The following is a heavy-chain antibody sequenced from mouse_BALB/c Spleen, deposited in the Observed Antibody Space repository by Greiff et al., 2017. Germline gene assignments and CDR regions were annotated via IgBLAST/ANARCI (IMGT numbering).Heavy chain of an antibody. CDR1: GYSFTGYY. V-gene: IGHV1-26*01. J-gene: IGHJ2*01. D-gene: IGHD2-1*01. CDR2: VNPNNGGT. Sequence: VQLQQSGPELVKPGASVKISCKASGYSFTGYYMHWVKQSHGKSLEWIGRVNPNNGGTSYNQKFKGKAILTVDKSSSTAYMELRSLTSEDSAVYYCARGYGNYGDYWGQGTTLTVSS. CDR3: ARGYGNYGDY.